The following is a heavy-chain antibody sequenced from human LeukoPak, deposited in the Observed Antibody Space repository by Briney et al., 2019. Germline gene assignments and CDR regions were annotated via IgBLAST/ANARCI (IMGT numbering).Heavy chain of an antibody. D-gene: IGHD3-10*01. J-gene: IGHJ4*02. CDR2: IYYSGST. CDR1: GYSISSGYY. Sequence: SETLSLTCTVSGYSISSGYYWSWIRQPPGKGLEWIGYIYYSGSTNYNPSLKSRVTISVDTSKNQFSLKLSSVTAADTAVYYCASGGSGSYDNYFDYWGQGTLVTVSS. CDR3: ASGGSGSYDNYFDY. V-gene: IGHV4-61*01.